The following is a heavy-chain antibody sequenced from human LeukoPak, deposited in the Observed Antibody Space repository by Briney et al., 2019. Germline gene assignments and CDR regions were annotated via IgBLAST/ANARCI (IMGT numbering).Heavy chain of an antibody. Sequence: SETLSLTCAVYGGSFSGYYWTWIRQPPGKGLEWIGEINHSGSTNYNPSLKSRVTMSVDTSMNQFSLRLDSVTAADTAVYYCARAYGSGSYHSNWFESWGQGTLVIVSS. J-gene: IGHJ5*01. CDR1: GGSFSGYY. D-gene: IGHD3-10*01. V-gene: IGHV4-34*01. CDR3: ARAYGSGSYHSNWFES. CDR2: INHSGST.